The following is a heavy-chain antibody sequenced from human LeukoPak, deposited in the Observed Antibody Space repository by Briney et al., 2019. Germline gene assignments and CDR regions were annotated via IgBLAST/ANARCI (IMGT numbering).Heavy chain of an antibody. J-gene: IGHJ4*02. CDR2: ISAYNGDT. D-gene: IGHD3/OR15-3a*01. CDR3: ARQTGSGLFILP. V-gene: IGHV1-18*01. Sequence: ASVKVSCKTSGYTFTTYGITWVRQAPGQGLEWMGWISAYNGDTNYAQKFQGRLTMTTDTSTTTGYMELTSLTSDDTAVYYCARQTGSGLFILPGGQGTLVTVSS. CDR1: GYTFTTYG.